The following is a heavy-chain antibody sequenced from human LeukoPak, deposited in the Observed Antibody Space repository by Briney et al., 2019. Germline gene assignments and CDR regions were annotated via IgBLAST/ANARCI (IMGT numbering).Heavy chain of an antibody. D-gene: IGHD6-19*01. CDR1: GFTFSSYW. Sequence: PGGSLRLSCAASGFTFSSYWMTWVRQAPGKGLEWVSYISSSGSTIYYADSVKGRFTIPRDNAKNSLYLQMNSLRAEDTAVYYCAKDGWGSGWPRGSYYYMDVWGKGTTVTISS. CDR3: AKDGWGSGWPRGSYYYMDV. CDR2: ISSSGSTI. J-gene: IGHJ6*03. V-gene: IGHV3-48*03.